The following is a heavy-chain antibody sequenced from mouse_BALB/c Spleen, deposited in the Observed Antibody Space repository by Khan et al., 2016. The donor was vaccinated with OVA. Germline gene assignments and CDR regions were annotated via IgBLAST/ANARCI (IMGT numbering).Heavy chain of an antibody. CDR1: GYTFTSYN. J-gene: IGHJ4*01. D-gene: IGHD2-4*01. V-gene: IGHV1S56*01. CDR3: AREGLRGVGMDY. CDR2: IYPGDGDT. Sequence: QVQLKESGPELVKPGAFVKISCKASGYTFTSYNINWVKQRPGQGLEWIGWIYPGDGDTKYNENFKGQATLTADTSSTTGYMQFSSLTSENSAVYYCAREGLRGVGMDYWGQGTSVTVSS.